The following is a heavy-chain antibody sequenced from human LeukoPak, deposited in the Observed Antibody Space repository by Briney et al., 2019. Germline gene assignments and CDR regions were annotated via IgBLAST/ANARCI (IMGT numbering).Heavy chain of an antibody. V-gene: IGHV4-59*01. Sequence: SETLSLTCTVSGGSISSYSWSWLRQPPGKGLEWIGYIYYSGNTNYNPSLKSRVTILVDTSKNQFSLKLSSVTAADTAVYYCARVRLVGYDILTGYYSFDYWGQGTLVTVSS. CDR2: IYYSGNT. D-gene: IGHD3-9*01. J-gene: IGHJ4*02. CDR3: ARVRLVGYDILTGYYSFDY. CDR1: GGSISSYS.